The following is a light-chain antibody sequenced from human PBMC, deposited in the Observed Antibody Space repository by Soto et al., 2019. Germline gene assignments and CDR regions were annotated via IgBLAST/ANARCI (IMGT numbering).Light chain of an antibody. CDR3: QQSSRTPIT. J-gene: IGKJ5*01. CDR1: QSISSY. Sequence: DIPMTQSPSSLSASVGDRVTIPCRASQSISSYLNWYQQKPGKAPKLMIYAASSLQSGVPSRFSGSGSGTDVTLTISSLQPEAFATYYCQQSSRTPITFGQGTRLEIK. V-gene: IGKV1-39*01. CDR2: AAS.